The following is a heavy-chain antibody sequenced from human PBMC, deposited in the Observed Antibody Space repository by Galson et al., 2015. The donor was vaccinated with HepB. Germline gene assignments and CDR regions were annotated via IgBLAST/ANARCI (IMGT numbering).Heavy chain of an antibody. Sequence: SETLSLTCAVYGGSFSGYYWSWIRQPPGKGLEWIGEINHSGSTNYNPSLKSRVTISVDTSKNQFSLKLSSVTAADTAVYYCARGPGFRGYYYYGMDVWGQGTTVTVSS. CDR3: ARGPGFRGYYYYGMDV. CDR1: GGSFSGYY. D-gene: IGHD3-10*01. J-gene: IGHJ6*02. V-gene: IGHV4-34*01. CDR2: INHSGST.